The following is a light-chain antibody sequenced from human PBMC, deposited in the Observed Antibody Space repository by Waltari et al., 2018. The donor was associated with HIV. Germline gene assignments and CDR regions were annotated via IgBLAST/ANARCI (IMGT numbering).Light chain of an antibody. J-gene: IGKJ2*01. CDR1: QSIGNY. Sequence: IQMTQSPPHLSASVGDRVTILCRASQSIGNYLNWYVHKPGTAPKLLIYGASSLQSGVPSRFSGSGSGTDFALTISSLQPEDFATYYCQQSHLTPTAFGQGTKLEI. CDR3: QQSHLTPTA. CDR2: GAS. V-gene: IGKV1-39*01.